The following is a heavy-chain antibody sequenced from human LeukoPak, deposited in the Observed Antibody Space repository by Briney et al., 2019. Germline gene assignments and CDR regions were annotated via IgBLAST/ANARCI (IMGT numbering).Heavy chain of an antibody. J-gene: IGHJ5*02. V-gene: IGHV3-66*01. CDR2: IYSGGST. D-gene: IGHD6-13*01. CDR3: AGTGYSSSWYGDNWFDP. CDR1: GFTVSSNY. Sequence: GGSLRLSCAASGFTVSSNYMSWVRQAPGKGLEWVSVIYSGGSTYYADSVKGRLTISRDNSKNTLYLQMNSLRAEDTAVYYCAGTGYSSSWYGDNWFDPWGQGTLVTVSS.